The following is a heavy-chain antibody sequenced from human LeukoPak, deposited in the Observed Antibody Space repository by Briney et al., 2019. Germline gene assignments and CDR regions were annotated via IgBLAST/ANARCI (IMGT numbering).Heavy chain of an antibody. J-gene: IGHJ4*02. Sequence: GGSLRLSCAASGFTFSSYGMHWVRQAPGKGLEWVAFIRYDGSNKYYADSVRGRFTISRDNAKNSLYLQMNSLRAEDTAVYYCARDVRGVTKFDYWGQGTLVTVSS. V-gene: IGHV3-30*02. D-gene: IGHD3-10*02. CDR1: GFTFSSYG. CDR3: ARDVRGVTKFDY. CDR2: IRYDGSNK.